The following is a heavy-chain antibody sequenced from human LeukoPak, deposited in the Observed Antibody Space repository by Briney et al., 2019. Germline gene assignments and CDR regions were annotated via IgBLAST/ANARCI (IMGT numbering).Heavy chain of an antibody. CDR1: GGSISGPYF. Sequence: SETQSLTCTVSGGSISGPYFWSWIRQHPGKALEWVGYISDSGTTYYNPSLRSRVTISVETSKNQLSLRLHSVTAADTAIYYCARDKLVVDNVFDRWGQGTMVTVSS. CDR3: ARDKLVVDNVFDR. CDR2: ISDSGTT. D-gene: IGHD2-15*01. J-gene: IGHJ3*02. V-gene: IGHV4-31*03.